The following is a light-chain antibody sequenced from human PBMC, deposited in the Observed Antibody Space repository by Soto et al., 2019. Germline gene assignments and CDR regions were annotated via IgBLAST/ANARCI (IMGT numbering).Light chain of an antibody. CDR1: SSNIGAGFD. CDR2: GNV. Sequence: QSVLTQPPSVSGAPGQRVTISRTGSSSNIGAGFDVHWYQQLPGTAPKLLIYGNVDRPSGVPDRFSGSKSGTSASLAITGLQAEDEADYYCQSYDSSLSGYVFGTGTKVTVL. J-gene: IGLJ1*01. CDR3: QSYDSSLSGYV. V-gene: IGLV1-40*01.